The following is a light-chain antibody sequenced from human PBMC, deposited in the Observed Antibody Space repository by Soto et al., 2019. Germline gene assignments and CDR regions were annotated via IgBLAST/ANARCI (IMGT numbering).Light chain of an antibody. CDR1: QSVSSN. CDR2: GAS. J-gene: IGKJ1*01. V-gene: IGKV3-15*01. Sequence: EIVMTQSPATLSVSPGERATLSRRASQSVSSNLAWYQQKPGQAPRLLIYGASTRATGIPARFSGSGSGTDCTLTISSLEPEDLAVYYCQQRSNSPRTFGQGTKVDI. CDR3: QQRSNSPRT.